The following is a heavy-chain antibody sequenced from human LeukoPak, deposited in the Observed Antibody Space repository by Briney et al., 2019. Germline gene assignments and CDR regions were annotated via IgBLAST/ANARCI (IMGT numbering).Heavy chain of an antibody. D-gene: IGHD6-6*01. CDR3: GSLATPGLYFDY. Sequence: SETLSLTCTVSGGSIRNGGHYWSWIRQRPGKGLEWIGYIHYSGSTFYNPSLKSRLTISVDTSKSQFSLKLSSVTAADTAVYYCGSLATPGLYFDYWGQGALVTVSS. V-gene: IGHV4-31*03. CDR2: IHYSGST. J-gene: IGHJ4*02. CDR1: GGSIRNGGHY.